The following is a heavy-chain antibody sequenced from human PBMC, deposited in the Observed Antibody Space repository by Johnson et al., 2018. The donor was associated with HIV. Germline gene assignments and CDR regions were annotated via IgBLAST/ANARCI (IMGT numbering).Heavy chain of an antibody. Sequence: QVQLLESGGGVVQPGRSLRLSCAASGFTFSSYAMHWVRQAPGKGLEWVAVISYDGSNKYYADSVKGRFTISRDNSKNTLYLQMNSLRAEDTAVYYCAKDRPPGLTGYYDAFDIWGQGTMVTVSS. V-gene: IGHV3-30-3*01. J-gene: IGHJ3*02. CDR2: ISYDGSNK. CDR3: AKDRPPGLTGYYDAFDI. D-gene: IGHD3-9*01. CDR1: GFTFSSYA.